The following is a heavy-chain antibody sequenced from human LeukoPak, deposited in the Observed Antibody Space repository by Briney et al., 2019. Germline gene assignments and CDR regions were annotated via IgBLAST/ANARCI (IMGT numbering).Heavy chain of an antibody. V-gene: IGHV3-74*01. CDR2: INSDGSST. CDR3: AGVARAEDYFDY. Sequence: PGGSLRLSCAASGFTFSSYWMQWVRQAPGKGLVWVSRINSDGSSTSYADSVKGRFTISRDNAKNTLYLQMNSLRAEDTAAYYCAGVARAEDYFDYWGQGTLVTVSS. CDR1: GFTFSSYW. J-gene: IGHJ4*02.